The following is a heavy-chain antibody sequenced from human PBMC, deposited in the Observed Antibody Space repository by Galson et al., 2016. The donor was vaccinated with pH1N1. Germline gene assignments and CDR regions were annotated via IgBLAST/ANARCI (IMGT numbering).Heavy chain of an antibody. CDR3: ARGLDGDYVGYFDL. Sequence: TLSLTCTVSGGSISRGDHYWSWIRQPPRKGLEWIGYIYYSGSTYYNPSLKSRVTISVDTSKNQFSLKLSSVTAADTAVYYCARGLDGDYVGYFDLWGRGTLVTVSS. V-gene: IGHV4-30-4*08. CDR1: GGSISRGDHY. D-gene: IGHD4-17*01. CDR2: IYYSGST. J-gene: IGHJ2*01.